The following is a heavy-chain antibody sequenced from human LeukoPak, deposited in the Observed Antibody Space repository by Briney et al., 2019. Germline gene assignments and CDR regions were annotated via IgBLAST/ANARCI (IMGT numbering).Heavy chain of an antibody. D-gene: IGHD3-16*01. Sequence: SETLSLTCTVSGGSISSYYWSWIRQPPGKGLEWIGYIYYSGSTNYNPSLKSRVTISVDTSKNQFSLKLSSVTAADTAVYYCARVGGAPLGAFDIWGQGTVVTVSS. CDR2: IYYSGST. CDR3: ARVGGAPLGAFDI. CDR1: GGSISSYY. J-gene: IGHJ3*02. V-gene: IGHV4-59*01.